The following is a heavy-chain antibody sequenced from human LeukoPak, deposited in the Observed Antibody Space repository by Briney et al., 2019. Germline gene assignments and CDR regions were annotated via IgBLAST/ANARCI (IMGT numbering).Heavy chain of an antibody. J-gene: IGHJ3*02. D-gene: IGHD3-22*01. CDR3: ASLKNYYDSSGYLVTDAFDI. V-gene: IGHV1-18*01. Sequence: GASVKVSCKASGYTFTTYNINWVRQAPGQGLEWMGWISGYNGNTNYAQKLQGRVTMTTDTSTSTANMELRRLKSDDPAVYYWASLKNYYDSSGYLVTDAFDIWGEGTMVTVSA. CDR2: ISGYNGNT. CDR1: GYTFTTYN.